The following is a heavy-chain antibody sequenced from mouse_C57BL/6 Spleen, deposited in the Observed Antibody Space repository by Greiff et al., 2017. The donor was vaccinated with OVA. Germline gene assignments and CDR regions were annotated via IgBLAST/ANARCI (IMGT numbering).Heavy chain of an antibody. CDR3: AGENDYDSRRGYVDV. D-gene: IGHD1-1*01. CDR1: GYTFTDYY. V-gene: IGHV1-77*01. Sequence: QVQLQQSGAELVKPGASVKISCKASGYTFTDYYINWVKQRPGQGLEWIGKIGPGGGSTYYNEQFQGKATLTADKSSSTAYMQLSSLTSGDSAVDFGAGENDYDSRRGYVDVWGTGTTVTVSS. CDR2: IGPGGGST. J-gene: IGHJ1*03.